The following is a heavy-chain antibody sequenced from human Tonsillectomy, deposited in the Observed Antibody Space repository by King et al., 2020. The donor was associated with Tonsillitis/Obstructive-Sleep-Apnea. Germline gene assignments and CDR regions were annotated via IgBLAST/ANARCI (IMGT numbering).Heavy chain of an antibody. CDR2: IWYDGSNE. CDR1: GFTFSTYG. D-gene: IGHD5-12*01. CDR3: AVDQCGYDTVFFDF. Sequence: QVQLVETGGGVVQPGRSLRLSCAASGFTFSTYGMHWVRQAPGKGLEWVAVIWYDGSNEYYADSVKGRFTISRDNSKNTLYLQLSSLRAEDTGVYYCAVDQCGYDTVFFDFWGQGTLVTVSS. J-gene: IGHJ4*02. V-gene: IGHV3-33*01.